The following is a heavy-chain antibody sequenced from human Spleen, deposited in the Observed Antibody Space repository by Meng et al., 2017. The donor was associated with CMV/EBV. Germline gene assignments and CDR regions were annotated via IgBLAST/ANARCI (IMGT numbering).Heavy chain of an antibody. D-gene: IGHD5-18*01. CDR3: AKTLNGYGGEDS. Sequence: ETLSLTCAASGFTFSSYAMSWVRQAPGKGLEWISLISDSGDSPYYADSVKGRFTISRDNSKNMVYLQMKSLRADDTARYYCAKTLNGYGGEDSWGQGTLVTVSS. V-gene: IGHV3-23*01. J-gene: IGHJ4*02. CDR2: ISDSGDSP. CDR1: GFTFSSYA.